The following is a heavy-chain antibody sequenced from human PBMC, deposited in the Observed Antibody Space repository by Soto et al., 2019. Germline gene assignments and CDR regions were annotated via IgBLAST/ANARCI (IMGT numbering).Heavy chain of an antibody. J-gene: IGHJ4*02. CDR3: AKDERGTTLFDN. CDR1: GSTFSSHA. Sequence: GVSLRLSWTASGSTFSSHAMSWVRQAPGKGLEWVSAISGGGGSTYYADSVKGRFTISRDNSKNTLYLQMNSLRAEDTAAYYCAKDERGTTLFDNWGQGTLVTVSS. CDR2: ISGGGGST. V-gene: IGHV3-23*01. D-gene: IGHD1-26*01.